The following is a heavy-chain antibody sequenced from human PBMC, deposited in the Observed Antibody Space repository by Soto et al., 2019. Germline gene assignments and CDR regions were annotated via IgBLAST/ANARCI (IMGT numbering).Heavy chain of an antibody. D-gene: IGHD4-17*01. J-gene: IGHJ6*03. Sequence: QVQLQQWGAGLLKPSETLSLTCAVYGGSFSGYYWSWIRQPPGKGLEWIGEINHSGSTNYNPSLKSRVTISVDTSKNQFSLKLSSVTAADTAVYYCARDPTAVRNYYYYYMDVWGKGTTVTVSS. CDR3: ARDPTAVRNYYYYYMDV. CDR2: INHSGST. CDR1: GGSFSGYY. V-gene: IGHV4-34*01.